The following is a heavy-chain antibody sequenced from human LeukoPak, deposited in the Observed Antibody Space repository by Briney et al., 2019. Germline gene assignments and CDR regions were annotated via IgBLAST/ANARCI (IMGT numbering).Heavy chain of an antibody. J-gene: IGHJ6*03. Sequence: GGSLRLSCAASGFTFSSYGMHWVRQAPGKGLGWVAFIRYDGSNKYYADSVKGRFTISRDNSKNTLYLQMNSLRAEDTAVYYCAKDYDFWSGPGGYYMDVWGKGTTVTVSS. CDR1: GFTFSSYG. CDR3: AKDYDFWSGPGGYYMDV. CDR2: IRYDGSNK. D-gene: IGHD3-3*01. V-gene: IGHV3-30*02.